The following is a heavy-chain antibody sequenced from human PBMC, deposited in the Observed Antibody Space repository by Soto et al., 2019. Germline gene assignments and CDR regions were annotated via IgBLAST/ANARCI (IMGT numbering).Heavy chain of an antibody. CDR1: GGSISSGGYY. CDR3: ARGVTMVRGVIHTPYFDY. Sequence: QVQLQESGPGLVKPSQTLSLTCTVSGGSISSGGYYWSWIRQHPGKGLEWIGYIYYSGSTYYNPSLKSRLTISVDTPKNQFSLKLSSVTAADTAVYYCARGVTMVRGVIHTPYFDYWGQGTLVTVSS. J-gene: IGHJ4*02. V-gene: IGHV4-31*03. D-gene: IGHD3-10*01. CDR2: IYYSGST.